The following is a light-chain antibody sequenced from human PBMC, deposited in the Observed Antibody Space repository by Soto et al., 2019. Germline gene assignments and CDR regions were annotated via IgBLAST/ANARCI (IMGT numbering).Light chain of an antibody. CDR3: QQYSRLWT. CDR1: QSVSGTY. J-gene: IGKJ1*01. CDR2: GTS. Sequence: EIGLAQSRGTLSLSPWKRATLSCKASQSVSGTYLAWYQQRPGQAPRLLIYGTSSRAPGIPDRFSGSGSGTHFILTISSLEAEDFAVYYCQQYSRLWTFGQGTKV. V-gene: IGKV3-20*01.